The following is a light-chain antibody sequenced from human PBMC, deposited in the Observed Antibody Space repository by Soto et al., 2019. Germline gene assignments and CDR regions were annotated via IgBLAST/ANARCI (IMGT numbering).Light chain of an antibody. CDR3: QQYYSMYT. Sequence: DIVMTQSPDSLAASLGERATINCKSSQSVLYSSNNKNYLAWYQQKPGQPPKLLIYWASTRESGVPDRFSGSGSGTDFNLPISSLQAEDVAVYYCQQYYSMYTFGQGTKLEIK. V-gene: IGKV4-1*01. CDR1: QSVLYSSNNKNY. J-gene: IGKJ2*01. CDR2: WAS.